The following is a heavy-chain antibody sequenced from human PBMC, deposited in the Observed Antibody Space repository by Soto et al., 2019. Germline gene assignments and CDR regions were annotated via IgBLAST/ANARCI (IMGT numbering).Heavy chain of an antibody. D-gene: IGHD1-20*01. CDR3: ARDRALRDNWSYSGMDV. J-gene: IGHJ6*02. CDR2: VRYDGGNK. V-gene: IGHV3-33*01. Sequence: QVLVVESGGGVVQPGRSLRLSCAASGFTFNDHGMHWVRQAPGKGLEWVAVVRYDGGNKYYGDSVKGRFTISRDNSKNTVYLQMNSLRAEDTAVYYCARDRALRDNWSYSGMDVWGQGTAVTVSS. CDR1: GFTFNDHG.